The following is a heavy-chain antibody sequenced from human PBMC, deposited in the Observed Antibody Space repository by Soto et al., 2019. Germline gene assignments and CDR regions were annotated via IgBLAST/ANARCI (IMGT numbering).Heavy chain of an antibody. CDR1: GYSFSSYC. V-gene: IGHV5-51*01. CDR3: VRLSRYSNSWEGYFDY. Sequence: PGESLNSSCKGSGYSFSSYCIGWVRQMPGKGLEWMGITWPGDSDLKYSPSFQGQVTISVDKSINTAYLQWSSLKASDTAMYYCVRLSRYSNSWEGYFDYWGQGILVTSPQ. J-gene: IGHJ4*02. CDR2: TWPGDSDL. D-gene: IGHD6-13*01.